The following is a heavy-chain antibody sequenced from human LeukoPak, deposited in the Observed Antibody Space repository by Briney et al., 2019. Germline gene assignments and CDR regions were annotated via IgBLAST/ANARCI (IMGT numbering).Heavy chain of an antibody. V-gene: IGHV3-23*01. CDR3: AKDLVGYCSSTSCYVGYFDY. D-gene: IGHD2-2*01. CDR2: ISGSGGST. Sequence: GGSLRLSCAASGFTFGSYAMSWVRQAPGKGLEWVSAISGSGGSTYYADSVKGRFTISRDNSKNTLYLQMNSLRAEDTAVYYCAKDLVGYCSSTSCYVGYFDYWGQGTLVTVSS. CDR1: GFTFGSYA. J-gene: IGHJ4*02.